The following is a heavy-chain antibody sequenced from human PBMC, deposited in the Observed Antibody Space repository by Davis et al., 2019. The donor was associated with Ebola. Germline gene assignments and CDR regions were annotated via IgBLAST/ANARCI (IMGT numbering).Heavy chain of an antibody. D-gene: IGHD1-26*01. J-gene: IGHJ5*01. CDR1: SYTFTSYG. CDR2: ISAYNGST. V-gene: IGHV1-18*01. Sequence: ASVKVSCKASSYTFTSYGISWVRQAPGQGLEWMGWISAYNGSTNYAQKLQGRVTMTTDTSRSTAYMELRSLRSDDTAVYYCAREAGATTRVYDSWGQGTLVTVSS. CDR3: AREAGATTRVYDS.